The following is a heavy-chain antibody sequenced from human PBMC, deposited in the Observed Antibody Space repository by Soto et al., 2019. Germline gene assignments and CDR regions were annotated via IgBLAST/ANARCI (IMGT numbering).Heavy chain of an antibody. CDR3: ARQTGGFGYYFDY. V-gene: IGHV4-39*01. J-gene: IGHJ4*02. Sequence: SETLSLTCTVSGGSISSSSYYWGWVRQPPGKELEWIGAIYYSGSTYYHPSLKSRATIFVDTSKNQFSLRLTPLTAADTAVYFCARQTGGFGYYFDYWGQGTLVTVSS. CDR1: GGSISSSSYY. D-gene: IGHD3-16*01. CDR2: IYYSGST.